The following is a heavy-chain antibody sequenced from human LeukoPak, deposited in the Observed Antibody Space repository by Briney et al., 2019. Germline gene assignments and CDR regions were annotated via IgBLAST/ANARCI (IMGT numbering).Heavy chain of an antibody. CDR3: ARQATRLAGRLEAGGFDI. J-gene: IGHJ3*02. V-gene: IGHV4-59*08. CDR2: IYPSGST. Sequence: SETLSLTCSVSGGSFSDYYWSGIRQSPGKGLEWIGYIYPSGSTDYNPSLKSRVTISTDTSKNQLSLKLTSVTAADTAVYFCARQATRLAGRLEAGGFDIWGRGTMVTVPS. CDR1: GGSFSDYY. D-gene: IGHD3-16*01.